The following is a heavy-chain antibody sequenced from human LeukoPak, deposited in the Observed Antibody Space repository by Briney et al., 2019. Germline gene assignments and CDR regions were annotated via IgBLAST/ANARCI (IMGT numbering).Heavy chain of an antibody. CDR1: GFTVSSNY. Sequence: PGGSLGLSCAASGFTVSSNYMSWVRQAPGKGLEWVSVIYSGGSTYYADSVKGRFTISRDNSKNTLYLQVNSLRAEDTAVYYCAREGRATGYAFDIWGQGTMVTVSS. D-gene: IGHD1-14*01. CDR2: IYSGGST. J-gene: IGHJ3*02. CDR3: AREGRATGYAFDI. V-gene: IGHV3-66*01.